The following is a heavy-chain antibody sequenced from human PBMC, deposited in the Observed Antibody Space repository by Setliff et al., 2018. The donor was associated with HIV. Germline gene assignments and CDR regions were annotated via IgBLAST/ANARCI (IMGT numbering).Heavy chain of an antibody. J-gene: IGHJ4*02. CDR2: ISYDGSNK. CDR3: VRDPIGGSPDYFDY. V-gene: IGHV3-30*04. D-gene: IGHD1-26*01. Sequence: GGSLRLSCAASGFTFSSYAMHWVRQAPGKGLEWVAFISYDGSNKNYADSVKGRFTISRDNSRNTLFLQMNNLRPEDTATYYCVRDPIGGSPDYFDYWGQGALVTVSS. CDR1: GFTFSSYA.